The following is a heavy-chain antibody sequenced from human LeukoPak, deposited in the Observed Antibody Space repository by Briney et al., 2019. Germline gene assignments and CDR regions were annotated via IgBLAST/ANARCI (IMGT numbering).Heavy chain of an antibody. CDR1: GGTFSSYA. CDR2: IIPIFGTA. Sequence: SVKVSCKASGGTFSSYAISWVRQAPGQGLEWMGGIIPIFGTANYAQKFQGRVTITADESTSTAYMELRSLRSDDTAVYYCARPFRFGGSLGMDVWGQGTTVTVSS. V-gene: IGHV1-69*13. J-gene: IGHJ6*02. D-gene: IGHD2-15*01. CDR3: ARPFRFGGSLGMDV.